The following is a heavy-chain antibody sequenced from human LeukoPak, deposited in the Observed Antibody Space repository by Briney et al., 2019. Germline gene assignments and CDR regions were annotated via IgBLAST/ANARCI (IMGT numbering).Heavy chain of an antibody. CDR1: GFTFSSYW. V-gene: IGHV3-7*01. Sequence: GGSLRLSCAASGFTFSSYWMSWVRQAPGKGLEWVANIKQDGSEKYYVDSVKGRFTISRDNAKNSLYLQMNSLRAEDTAVYYCARASRITIFGVVTFGFDYWGRGTLVTVSS. D-gene: IGHD3-3*01. J-gene: IGHJ4*02. CDR3: ARASRITIFGVVTFGFDY. CDR2: IKQDGSEK.